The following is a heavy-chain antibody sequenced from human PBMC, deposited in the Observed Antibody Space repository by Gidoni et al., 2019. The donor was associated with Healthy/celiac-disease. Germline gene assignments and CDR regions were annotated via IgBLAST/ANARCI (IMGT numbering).Heavy chain of an antibody. CDR1: GYTFTSYY. CDR2: INPSGGST. Sequence: QVQLVQSGAEVKKPGASVKVSCKASGYTFTSYYMHWVRQAPGQGLEWMGIINPSGGSTSYAQKFQGRVTMTRDTSTSTVYMELSSLRSEDTAVYYCARDNCTSGGSCYRYFDYWGQGTLVTVSS. CDR3: ARDNCTSGGSCYRYFDY. D-gene: IGHD2-15*01. V-gene: IGHV1-46*01. J-gene: IGHJ4*02.